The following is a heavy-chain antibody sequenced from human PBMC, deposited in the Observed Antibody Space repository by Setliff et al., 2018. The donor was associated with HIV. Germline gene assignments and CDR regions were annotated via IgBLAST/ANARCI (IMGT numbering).Heavy chain of an antibody. J-gene: IGHJ4*02. Sequence: SETLSLTCTVSGGSISSHYWSWIRQPPGKGLEWIGYIYYSGSTNYNPSLKSRVTISVDTSKNQFSLKLYSATAADTAVYYCARIASVAGAYYFDYWDQGTLVTVSS. CDR3: ARIASVAGAYYFDY. CDR2: IYYSGST. V-gene: IGHV4-59*11. D-gene: IGHD2-21*01. CDR1: GGSISSHY.